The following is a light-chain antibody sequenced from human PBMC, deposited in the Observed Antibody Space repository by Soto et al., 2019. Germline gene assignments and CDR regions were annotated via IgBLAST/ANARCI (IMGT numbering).Light chain of an antibody. Sequence: QSVLTRPPSASGTPGQRVTISCSGSSSNIGSNTVNWYQQVPGTAPKVLIYSNDQRPSGVPDRFSGSKSGTSASLAISGLQSEDEADYYCAAWDDSLDVVFGGGTKLTVL. CDR1: SSNIGSNT. J-gene: IGLJ2*01. CDR3: AAWDDSLDVV. CDR2: SND. V-gene: IGLV1-44*01.